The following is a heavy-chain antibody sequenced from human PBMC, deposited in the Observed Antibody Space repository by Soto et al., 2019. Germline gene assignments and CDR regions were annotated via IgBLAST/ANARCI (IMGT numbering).Heavy chain of an antibody. CDR2: IYTSGST. Sequence: QVQLQESGPGLVKPSETLSLTCTVSGGSISSYYWSWIRQPAGKGLEWIGRIYTSGSTNYNPSLKSRVTMSVDTSKNQFSLKLSSVTAADTAVYYCARGPDYGDSKYYYYGMDVWGQGTTVTVSS. CDR3: ARGPDYGDSKYYYYGMDV. J-gene: IGHJ6*02. V-gene: IGHV4-4*07. CDR1: GGSISSYY. D-gene: IGHD4-17*01.